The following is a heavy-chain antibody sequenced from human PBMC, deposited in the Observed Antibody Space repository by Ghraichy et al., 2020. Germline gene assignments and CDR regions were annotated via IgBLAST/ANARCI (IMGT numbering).Heavy chain of an antibody. J-gene: IGHJ2*01. CDR3: ARHDPAYCAGDCYLRYFDL. V-gene: IGHV4-39*01. CDR2: FFYSGST. CDR1: GGSISSSFYY. D-gene: IGHD2-21*01. Sequence: ESLNISCTVSGGSISSSFYYWGWIRQSPGQGLEWIGSFFYSGSTYYNPSLKSRVTISVDTSKNQLSLKLSSVTAADTAVYYCARHDPAYCAGDCYLRYFDLWGRGTLVTVSS.